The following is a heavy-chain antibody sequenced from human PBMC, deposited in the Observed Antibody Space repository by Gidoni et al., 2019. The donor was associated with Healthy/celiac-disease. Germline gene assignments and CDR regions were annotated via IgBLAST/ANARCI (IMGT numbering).Heavy chain of an antibody. CDR3: AKCAGGWYEYYFDY. D-gene: IGHD6-19*01. CDR1: GFTCSSYA. Sequence: EVQLWESGGGLVQPGGSLRLPCAASGFTCSSYAMSWVRQAPGKGLEWVSAISGSGVSTYYEDSVTGRFTISRDNSTNTLYLQMNSLRAEDTAVYYCAKCAGGWYEYYFDYWGQGTLVTVSS. J-gene: IGHJ4*02. CDR2: ISGSGVST. V-gene: IGHV3-23*01.